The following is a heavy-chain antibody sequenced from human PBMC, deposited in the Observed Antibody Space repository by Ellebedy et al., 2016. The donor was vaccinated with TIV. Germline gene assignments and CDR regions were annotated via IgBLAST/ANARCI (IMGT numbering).Heavy chain of an antibody. J-gene: IGHJ5*01. CDR2: IFHSGGP. V-gene: IGHV4-4*02. D-gene: IGHD6-19*01. Sequence: MPSETLSLTCAVSGASITSDNWWTWLRQTPGKGLEWIGEIFHSGGPNYNPSLKRRVTISLDKSTNQFSLNLASVTAADTAVYYCTRGLSSAWYGDDDSWGRGIQVTVSS. CDR1: GASITSDNW. CDR3: TRGLSSAWYGDDDS.